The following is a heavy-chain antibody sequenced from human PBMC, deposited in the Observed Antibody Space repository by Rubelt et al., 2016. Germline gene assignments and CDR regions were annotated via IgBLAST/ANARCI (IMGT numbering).Heavy chain of an antibody. V-gene: IGHV3-15*07. CDR3: TTDTAMDNDFDY. J-gene: IGHJ4*02. D-gene: IGHD5-18*01. CDR1: GFTFSNAW. Sequence: EVQLVESGGGLVKPGGSLRLSCAASGFTFSNAWMNWVRQAPGKGLEWVGRIKSKTEGGTTDYAAPVKGRLTISRDDSKNTLYLQMNSLKTEDTAVYYCTTDTAMDNDFDYWGQGTLVTVSS. CDR2: IKSKTEGGTT.